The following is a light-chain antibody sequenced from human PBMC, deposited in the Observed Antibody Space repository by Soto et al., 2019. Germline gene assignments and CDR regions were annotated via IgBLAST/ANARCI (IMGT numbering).Light chain of an antibody. V-gene: IGKV3D-20*02. CDR1: QSVSSSY. CDR3: QQRSDWPLA. CDR2: DAS. J-gene: IGKJ4*01. Sequence: VLTQSAGTLSLSPGERATLSCRASQSVSSSYLAWYQQKPGQAPRLLIYDASNRATGSPARFSGSGSWTDFSLTISSLEPEDLAVYYCQQRSDWPLAVGGGTKVDIK.